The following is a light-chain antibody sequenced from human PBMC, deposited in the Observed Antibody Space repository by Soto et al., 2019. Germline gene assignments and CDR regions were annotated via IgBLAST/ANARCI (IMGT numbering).Light chain of an antibody. Sequence: EIVMTQSPATLSESPGERATLSCRASQSVSSNLAWYQQKPGQAPRLVIYGASTRATGIPARFSGSGSGTEFTLTISSLQSEDFAVYYCQQYKNGWTFGQGTKVEIK. V-gene: IGKV3-15*01. J-gene: IGKJ1*01. CDR2: GAS. CDR3: QQYKNGWT. CDR1: QSVSSN.